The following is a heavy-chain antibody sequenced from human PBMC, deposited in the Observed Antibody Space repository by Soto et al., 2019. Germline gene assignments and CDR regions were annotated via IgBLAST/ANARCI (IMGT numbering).Heavy chain of an antibody. V-gene: IGHV4-59*01. CDR2: IYYSGST. J-gene: IGHJ5*02. CDR1: GGSISSYY. Sequence: SETLSLTCTVSGGSISSYYWSWIRQPPGKGLEWIGYIYYSGSTNYNPSLKSRVTISVDTSKNQFSLKLSSVTAADTAVYYCARDLPPHCSGGSCYSGGWFDPWGQGTLVTVS. CDR3: ARDLPPHCSGGSCYSGGWFDP. D-gene: IGHD2-15*01.